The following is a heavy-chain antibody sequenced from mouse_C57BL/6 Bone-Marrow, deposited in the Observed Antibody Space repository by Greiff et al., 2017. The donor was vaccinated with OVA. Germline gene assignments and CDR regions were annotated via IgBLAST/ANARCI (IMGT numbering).Heavy chain of an antibody. J-gene: IGHJ2*01. CDR3: ARKPLSFDY. CDR2: IYPGDGDT. Sequence: VQLQQSGPELVKPGASVKISCKASGYAFSSSWMNWVKQRPGKGLEWIGRIYPGDGDTNYNGKFKGKATLTADKSSSTAYMQLSSLTSEDSAVYFCARKPLSFDYWGQGTTLTVSS. CDR1: GYAFSSSW. V-gene: IGHV1-82*01. D-gene: IGHD1-1*02.